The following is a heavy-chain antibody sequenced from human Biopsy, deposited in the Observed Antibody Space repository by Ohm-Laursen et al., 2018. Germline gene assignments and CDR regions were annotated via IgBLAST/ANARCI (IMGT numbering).Heavy chain of an antibody. Sequence: GTLSLTCRVSGGSMTGYEWSWIRLAPGKGLEWIGYIYYSGGTKYNPSLASRVTFSVDMSKSQFSLKLYSVTAADTAVYYCARVEAGTYDALDIWGQGTLVAVSA. D-gene: IGHD1-26*01. CDR2: IYYSGGT. CDR1: GGSMTGYE. V-gene: IGHV4-59*01. J-gene: IGHJ3*02. CDR3: ARVEAGTYDALDI.